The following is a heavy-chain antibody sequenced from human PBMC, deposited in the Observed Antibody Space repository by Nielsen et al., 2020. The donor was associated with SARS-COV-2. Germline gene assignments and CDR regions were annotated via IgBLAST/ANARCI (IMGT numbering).Heavy chain of an antibody. V-gene: IGHV3-49*04. CDR3: TRDNFWSGYPDY. Sequence: SLKISCTASGFTFGDYAMSWVRQAPGKGLEWVGFIRSKAYGGTTEYAASVKGRFTISRDDSKSIAYLQMNSLKTEDTAVYYCTRDNFWSGYPDYWGQGTLVTVSS. J-gene: IGHJ4*02. D-gene: IGHD3-3*01. CDR2: IRSKAYGGTT. CDR1: GFTFGDYA.